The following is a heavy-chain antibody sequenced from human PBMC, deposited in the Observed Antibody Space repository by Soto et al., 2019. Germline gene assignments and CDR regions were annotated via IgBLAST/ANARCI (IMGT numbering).Heavy chain of an antibody. CDR2: INPSVGSA. CDR3: ARARVVAARQSGMDV. J-gene: IGHJ6*02. Sequence: SVKVSCKASGYTFTSYYLHWGRQAPVQGLEWMGIINPSVGSASYAQKFQGRVTMTRDPSTSTVYMELSSLTSEDTAVYYCARARVVAARQSGMDVWGQGTTVTVSS. CDR1: GYTFTSYY. V-gene: IGHV1-46*01. D-gene: IGHD6-6*01.